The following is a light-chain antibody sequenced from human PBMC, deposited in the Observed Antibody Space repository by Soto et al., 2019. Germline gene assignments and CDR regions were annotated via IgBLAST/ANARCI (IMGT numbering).Light chain of an antibody. CDR3: QQLNSYPLT. Sequence: DIQLTQSPSFLSASVGDRVTITCRATQGISSYLAWYQQQPGKAPNLLIYAASSLQSGVPSRFSGSGSGTELTLTISSLQPEDFATYYCQQLNSYPLTFGQGTRPEIK. J-gene: IGKJ5*01. CDR2: AAS. V-gene: IGKV1-9*01. CDR1: QGISSY.